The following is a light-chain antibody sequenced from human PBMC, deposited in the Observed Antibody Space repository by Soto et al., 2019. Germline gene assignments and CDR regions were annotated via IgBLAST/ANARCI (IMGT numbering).Light chain of an antibody. Sequence: AIQMTQSPSSLSASVGDRVTVTCRASQDIRSDVGWYQQKPGQAPKVLMYAASSVHSGVPSRFSGSGSGTDFVLTISRLQLEDVATYYCLQNNNYPLTFGGGTKVEIK. CDR1: QDIRSD. CDR3: LQNNNYPLT. J-gene: IGKJ4*01. CDR2: AAS. V-gene: IGKV1-6*01.